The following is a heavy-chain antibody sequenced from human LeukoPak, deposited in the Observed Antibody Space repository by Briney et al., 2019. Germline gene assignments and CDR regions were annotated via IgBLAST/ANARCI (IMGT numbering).Heavy chain of an antibody. CDR3: ARDPRITGTKESDY. D-gene: IGHD1-7*01. V-gene: IGHV1-46*01. CDR1: GYTFTSYY. CDR2: INPSGGST. Sequence: ASVKVSCKASGYTFTSYYIHWVRQAPGQGLEWMGIINPSGGSTSYAQKFQGRVTMTRDTSTSTVYMDLSSLRSEDTAVYYYARDPRITGTKESDYWGQGTLVTVSS. J-gene: IGHJ4*02.